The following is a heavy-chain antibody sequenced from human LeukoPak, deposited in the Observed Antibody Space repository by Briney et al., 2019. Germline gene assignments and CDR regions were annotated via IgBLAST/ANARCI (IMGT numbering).Heavy chain of an antibody. V-gene: IGHV3-48*01. CDR3: VMDGSYYALDY. D-gene: IGHD1-26*01. J-gene: IGHJ4*02. Sequence: PLGGSLRLSCAASGFTFSSYSMNWVRQAPGKGLEWVSYISSSSSTIYYADSVKGRFTISRDNAKNSLYLQMNSLRAEDTAVYYCVMDGSYYALDYWGQGTLVTVSS. CDR1: GFTFSSYS. CDR2: ISSSSSTI.